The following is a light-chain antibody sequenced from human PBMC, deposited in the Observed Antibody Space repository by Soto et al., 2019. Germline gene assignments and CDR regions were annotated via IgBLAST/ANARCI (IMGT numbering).Light chain of an antibody. CDR2: EVS. CDR3: SSHTIYRTRV. V-gene: IGLV2-14*01. Sequence: LTQPASVSGSPGQSIAISCTGTSGDIGGYNYVSWYQQHPGKAPKLIIHEVSNRPSGVSDRFSGSKSGNTASLAISGLXXDDXADYXXSSHTIYRTRVFGTGTXLTVL. J-gene: IGLJ1*01. CDR1: SGDIGGYNY.